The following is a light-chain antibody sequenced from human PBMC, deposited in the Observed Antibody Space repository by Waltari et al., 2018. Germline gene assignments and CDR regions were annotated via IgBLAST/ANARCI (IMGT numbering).Light chain of an antibody. V-gene: IGLV2-14*01. J-gene: IGLJ3*02. CDR3: NSYTSSRTGV. Sequence: QSALTQPASVSGSPGQSITISCTGTSSDVGGYNYVSWYQQHPGKAPKLIIYEVSNRPSGFSDRFSGSKSGNTASLTISGLQAEDEADYYCNSYTSSRTGVFGGGTKLTVL. CDR1: SSDVGGYNY. CDR2: EVS.